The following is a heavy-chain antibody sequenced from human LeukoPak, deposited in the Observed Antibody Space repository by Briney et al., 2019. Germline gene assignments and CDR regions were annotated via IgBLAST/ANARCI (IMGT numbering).Heavy chain of an antibody. Sequence: EASVKVSCKSSGYTFTSYGISWVRQAPGQGLEWMGWISAYNGNTNYAQKLQGRVTMTTDTSTSTAYMELRSLRSDDTAVYYCARGRHGPGYYGSGSYYPTSFDYWGQGTLVTVSS. CDR3: ARGRHGPGYYGSGSYYPTSFDY. CDR1: GYTFTSYG. D-gene: IGHD3-10*01. V-gene: IGHV1-18*01. J-gene: IGHJ4*02. CDR2: ISAYNGNT.